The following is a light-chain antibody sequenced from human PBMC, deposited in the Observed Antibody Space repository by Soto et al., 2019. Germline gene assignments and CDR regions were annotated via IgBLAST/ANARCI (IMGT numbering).Light chain of an antibody. V-gene: IGLV1-40*01. CDR3: QSYDSSLSGWV. CDR1: SSNIGAGYD. J-gene: IGLJ3*02. CDR2: GNS. Sequence: QSVLTQPPSVSGAPGQRVTISCTGSSSNIGAGYDVHWYQQLPGTAPKLLIYGNSNRPSGVPDRFSGSKSGTTCSLAITGLQADDQADYNCQSYDSSLSGWVFGGGTKLTVL.